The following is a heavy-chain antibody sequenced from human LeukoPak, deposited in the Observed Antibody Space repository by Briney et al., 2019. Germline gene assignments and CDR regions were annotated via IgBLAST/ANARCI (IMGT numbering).Heavy chain of an antibody. V-gene: IGHV3-30*18. CDR2: ISYDGSNK. J-gene: IGHJ4*02. D-gene: IGHD3-22*01. Sequence: PGRSLRLPCAASGFTFSSYGMHWVRQAPGKGLEWVAVISYDGSNKYYADSVKGRFTISRDNSKNTLYLQMNSLRAEDTAVYYCAKAQVVRNYFDYWGQGTLVTVSS. CDR1: GFTFSSYG. CDR3: AKAQVVRNYFDY.